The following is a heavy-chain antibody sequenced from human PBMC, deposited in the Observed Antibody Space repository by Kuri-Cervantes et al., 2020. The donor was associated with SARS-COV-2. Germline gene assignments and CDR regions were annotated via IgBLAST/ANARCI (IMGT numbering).Heavy chain of an antibody. CDR2: ISYDASNK. CDR1: GFIFSDYF. V-gene: IGHV3-30-3*01. Sequence: GESLKISCAASGFIFSDYFLHWVRQAPGKGLEWVAVISYDASNKYYADSVKGRFTISRDSSKNTLFLQMNSLRAEDTAVYYCARGKQDFDYWGQGTLVTVSS. J-gene: IGHJ4*02. CDR3: ARGKQDFDY.